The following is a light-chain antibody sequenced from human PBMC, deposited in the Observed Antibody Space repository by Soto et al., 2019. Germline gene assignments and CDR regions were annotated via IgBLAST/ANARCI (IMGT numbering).Light chain of an antibody. CDR1: SSDVGSYNY. Sequence: QSVLTQPRSVSGSPGQSITISCTGSSSDVGSYNYVSWYQQHPGQAPKFMIYDVNKRPSGVSHRFSGSKSGNTASLIVSGLQPEDEAEYFCSSFADGFNVVFGGGTKGTVL. J-gene: IGLJ2*01. CDR3: SSFADGFNVV. V-gene: IGLV2-11*01. CDR2: DVN.